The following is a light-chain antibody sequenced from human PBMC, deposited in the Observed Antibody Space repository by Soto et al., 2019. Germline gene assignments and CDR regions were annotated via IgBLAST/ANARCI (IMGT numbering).Light chain of an antibody. CDR1: QVIANF. CDR2: AAS. Sequence: IQLTQSPSYLSASVGDRVTISCRASQVIANFLAWYQQKPGKAPKLLIYAASTLQSGVPSRFSGSGSGTDFTLTISSLQPEDFATYYCQQLNSFPIPFGPGTKVDIK. CDR3: QQLNSFPIP. V-gene: IGKV1-9*01. J-gene: IGKJ3*01.